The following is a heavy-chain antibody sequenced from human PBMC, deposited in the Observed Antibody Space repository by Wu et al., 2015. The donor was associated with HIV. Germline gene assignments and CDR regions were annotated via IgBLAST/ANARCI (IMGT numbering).Heavy chain of an antibody. V-gene: IGHV1-18*01. CDR2: INTYSGDT. Sequence: QVQLLQSGAEVKKPGASVKVSCKASGYTFTGYQIIWARQAPGQGLEWMGWINTYSGDTKYAQKFQGRVTLTTDTSTRTAYMELRSLRSDDTAVYYCARDADGIVGAKIGRYFDVWGVAPWS. J-gene: IGHJ2*01. D-gene: IGHD1-26*01. CDR1: GYTFTGYQ. CDR3: ARDADGIVGAKIGRYFDV.